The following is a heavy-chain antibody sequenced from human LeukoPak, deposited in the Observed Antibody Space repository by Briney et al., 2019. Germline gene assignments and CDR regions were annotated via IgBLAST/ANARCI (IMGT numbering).Heavy chain of an antibody. CDR3: ARGDGYNFAFDI. J-gene: IGHJ3*02. D-gene: IGHD5-24*01. CDR2: IIPIFGTA. V-gene: IGHV1-69*05. CDR1: GGTFSSYA. Sequence: SVKVSCKASGGTFSSYAISWVRQAPGQGIEWMGGIIPIFGTANYAQKFQGRVTITTDESTSTAYMELSSLRSEDTAVYYCARGDGYNFAFDIWGQGTMVTVSS.